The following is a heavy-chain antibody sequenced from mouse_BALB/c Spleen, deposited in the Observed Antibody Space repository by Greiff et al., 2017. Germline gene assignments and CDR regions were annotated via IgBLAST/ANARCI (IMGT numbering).Heavy chain of an antibody. V-gene: IGHV5-17*02. Sequence: VQLKESGGGLVQPGGSRKLSCAASGFTFSSFGMHWVRQAPEKGLEWVAYISSGSSTIYYADTVKGRFTISRDNPKNTLFLQMTSLRSEDTAMYYCARHGLYAMDYWGQGTSVTVSS. CDR1: GFTFSSFG. CDR2: ISSGSSTI. CDR3: ARHGLYAMDY. J-gene: IGHJ4*01.